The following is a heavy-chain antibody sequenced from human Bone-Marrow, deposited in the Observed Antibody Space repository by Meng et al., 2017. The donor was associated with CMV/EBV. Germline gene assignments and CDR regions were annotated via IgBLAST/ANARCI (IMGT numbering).Heavy chain of an antibody. Sequence: SVKVSCKASGYSFTGYYMHWVRQAPGQGLEWMGGIIPIFGTANYAQKFQGRVTITTDESTSTAYMELSSLRSEDTAVYYCARVFSSTNQTPEYYYYGMDVWGQGTTVTVPS. D-gene: IGHD2-2*01. J-gene: IGHJ6*02. CDR3: ARVFSSTNQTPEYYYYGMDV. CDR1: GYSFTGYY. V-gene: IGHV1-69*05. CDR2: IIPIFGTA.